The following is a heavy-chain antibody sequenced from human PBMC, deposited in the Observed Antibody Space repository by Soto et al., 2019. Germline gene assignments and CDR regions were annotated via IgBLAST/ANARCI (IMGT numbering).Heavy chain of an antibody. V-gene: IGHV3-30*03. CDR3: AILPTYSSSSYYHYYGMDV. CDR2: ISYDGSNK. CDR1: GFTFSIYG. D-gene: IGHD6-6*01. Sequence: GSLRLSCAASGFTFSIYGMHWVRQAPGKGLEWVAVISYDGSNKYYADSVKGRFTISRDNSKNTLYLQMNSLRAEDTAVYYCAILPTYSSSSYYHYYGMDVWGQGTTVTVSS. J-gene: IGHJ6*02.